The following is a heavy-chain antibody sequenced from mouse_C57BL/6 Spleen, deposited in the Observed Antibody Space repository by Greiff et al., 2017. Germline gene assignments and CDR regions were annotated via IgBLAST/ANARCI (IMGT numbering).Heavy chain of an antibody. V-gene: IGHV1-80*01. CDR2: LYPGDGDT. J-gene: IGHJ4*01. CDR3: ARGLLYYGSSYGAMDY. D-gene: IGHD1-1*01. Sequence: QVQLQQSGAELVKPGASVKISCKASGYAFSSYWMNWVKQRPGKGLEWIGQLYPGDGDTNYNGKFKGKATLTADKSSSTAYMQLSSLTSEDSAVYFCARGLLYYGSSYGAMDYWGQGTSVTVSS. CDR1: GYAFSSYW.